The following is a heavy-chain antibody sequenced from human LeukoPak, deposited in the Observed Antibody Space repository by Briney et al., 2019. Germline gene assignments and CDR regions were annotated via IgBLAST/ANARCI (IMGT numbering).Heavy chain of an antibody. Sequence: PSETLSLTCTVSGGSISSSSYYWGWIRQPPGEGLEWIGSIYYSGNTYYNPSLKSRVTISVDTSKNQLSLKLSSVTAADTAVYYCARTYGDFQYFDYWGQGTLVTVSS. CDR1: GGSISSSSYY. CDR2: IYYSGNT. CDR3: ARTYGDFQYFDY. V-gene: IGHV4-39*01. J-gene: IGHJ4*02. D-gene: IGHD4-17*01.